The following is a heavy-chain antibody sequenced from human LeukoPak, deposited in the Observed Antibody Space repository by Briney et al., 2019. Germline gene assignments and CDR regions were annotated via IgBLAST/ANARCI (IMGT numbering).Heavy chain of an antibody. D-gene: IGHD5-18*01. CDR2: ISGSGGST. V-gene: IGHV3-23*01. CDR3: AKELRYTAMVPGYFDY. J-gene: IGHJ4*02. CDR1: GFTFSSYG. Sequence: GGSLRLSCAASGFTFSSYGMSWVRQAPGKGLEWVSAISGSGGSTYYADSVKGRFTISRDNSKNTLYLQMNSLRAEDTAVYYCAKELRYTAMVPGYFDYWGQGTLVTVSS.